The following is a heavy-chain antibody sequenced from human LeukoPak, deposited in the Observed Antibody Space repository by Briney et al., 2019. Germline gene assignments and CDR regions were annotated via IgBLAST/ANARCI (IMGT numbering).Heavy chain of an antibody. D-gene: IGHD3-22*01. CDR2: IYYSGST. CDR1: DDSIRTTSYY. V-gene: IGHV4-31*03. CDR3: ARYYYDSSGYYNDDY. J-gene: IGHJ4*02. Sequence: SETLSLTCTVSDDSIRTTSYYWAWIRQHPGKGLEWIGYIYYSGSTYYNPSLKSRVTISVDTSKNQFSLKLSSVTAADTAVYYCARYYYDSSGYYNDDYWGQGTLVTVSS.